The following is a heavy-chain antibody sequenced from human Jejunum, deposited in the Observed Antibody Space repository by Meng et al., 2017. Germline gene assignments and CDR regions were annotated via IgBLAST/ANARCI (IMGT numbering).Heavy chain of an antibody. Sequence: QVQLQASGPVLVKPSGTSSLTCAVSGGFITSIKWWSWVRQTPGKGLVWIGEISNRGNTNYNPSLKSRVAISLDRSKNEFSLTVDSVTAADAAMYYCARDPRTNWASRHFDSWGQGTLVTVSS. J-gene: IGHJ4*02. CDR3: ARDPRTNWASRHFDS. D-gene: IGHD7-27*01. CDR2: ISNRGNT. CDR1: GGFITSIKW. V-gene: IGHV4-4*02.